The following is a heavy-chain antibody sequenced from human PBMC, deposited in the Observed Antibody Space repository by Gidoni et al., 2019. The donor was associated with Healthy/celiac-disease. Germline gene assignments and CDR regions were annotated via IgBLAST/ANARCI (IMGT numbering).Heavy chain of an antibody. CDR3: ASCPDYGDFIYYYYGMDV. V-gene: IGHV1-18*01. CDR1: GYTFTRHG. D-gene: IGHD4-17*01. J-gene: IGHJ6*02. CDR2: ISAYNGNT. Sequence: QVQLVQSGAEVKKPGASVKVSCKASGYTFTRHGLSWVRQAPGQGLEWMGWISAYNGNTNYAQKLQGRVTMTTDTSTSTAYMELRSLRSDDTAVYYCASCPDYGDFIYYYYGMDVWGQGTTVTVSS.